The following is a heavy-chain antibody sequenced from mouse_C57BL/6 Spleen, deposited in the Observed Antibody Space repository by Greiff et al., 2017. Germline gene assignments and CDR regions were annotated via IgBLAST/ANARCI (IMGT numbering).Heavy chain of an antibody. D-gene: IGHD2-4*01. Sequence: QVQLQQSGAELMKPGASVKLSCKATGYTFTGYWIEWIKQRPGHGLEWIGEILPGSGSTNYNEKFKVKATFTADTSSNTAYMQLSSLTTEDSAIYYCARGTMGLRRCFDVWGTGTTVTVSS. CDR3: ARGTMGLRRCFDV. CDR1: GYTFTGYW. V-gene: IGHV1-9*01. CDR2: ILPGSGST. J-gene: IGHJ1*03.